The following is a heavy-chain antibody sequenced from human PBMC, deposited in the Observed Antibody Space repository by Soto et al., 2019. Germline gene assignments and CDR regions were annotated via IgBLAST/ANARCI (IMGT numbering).Heavy chain of an antibody. D-gene: IGHD5-12*01. J-gene: IGHJ6*03. V-gene: IGHV4-31*03. CDR1: GGSISSGGYY. CDR3: GGGSGYDGYYYYYMDV. CDR2: IYYSGST. Sequence: QVQLQESGPGLVKPSQTLSLTCTVSGGSISSGGYYWSWIRQHPGKGLEWIGYIYYSGSTYYNPSLMRRVTITVDTSKKKLSLMQRSVAAADTAVYYCGGGSGYDGYYYYYMDVWGKGTTVTVSS.